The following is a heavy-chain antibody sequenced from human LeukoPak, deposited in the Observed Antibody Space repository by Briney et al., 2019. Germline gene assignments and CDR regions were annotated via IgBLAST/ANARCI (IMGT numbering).Heavy chain of an antibody. CDR1: GCTFSSYG. V-gene: IGHV3-30*03. CDR3: ARGGIVVVPAALDI. Sequence: AGTLRLSCAASGCTFSSYGMNWVRQAPGKGLEWVAVISYDGSNKYSAYSVKGRFTISRDNSKNTLYLQMNSLRAEDTAVYYCARGGIVVVPAALDIWGQGTMVTVSS. J-gene: IGHJ3*02. D-gene: IGHD2-2*01. CDR2: ISYDGSNK.